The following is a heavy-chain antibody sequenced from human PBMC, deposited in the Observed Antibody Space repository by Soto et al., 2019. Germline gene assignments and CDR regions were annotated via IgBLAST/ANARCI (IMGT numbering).Heavy chain of an antibody. Sequence: QVQLVQSGAEVKKPGASVKVSCKASGYTFSTFGISWVRQAPGQGLEWMGWMSPNNGNTNCARKFQGRVTMTTDTSTRTAYMELRSLKSDDTAVYYCARDPGGATGFDPWGQGTLVTVSS. CDR1: GYTFSTFG. V-gene: IGHV1-18*04. D-gene: IGHD1-1*01. CDR3: ARDPGGATGFDP. CDR2: MSPNNGNT. J-gene: IGHJ5*02.